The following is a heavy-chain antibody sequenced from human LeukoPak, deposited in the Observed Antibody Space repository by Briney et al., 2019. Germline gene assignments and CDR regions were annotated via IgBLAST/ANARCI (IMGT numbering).Heavy chain of an antibody. CDR1: GFTFSNAW. V-gene: IGHV3-15*01. CDR2: IRSKTDGGTT. D-gene: IGHD3-10*01. Sequence: GGSLRLSCAASGFTFSNAWMGWVRQAPGKGLEWVGRIRSKTDGGTTDYAAPVKGRFTISRDDSKNTLYLQMNSLKTEDTAVYYCAKSGNVLPYDAFDIWGQGTMVTVSS. CDR3: AKSGNVLPYDAFDI. J-gene: IGHJ3*02.